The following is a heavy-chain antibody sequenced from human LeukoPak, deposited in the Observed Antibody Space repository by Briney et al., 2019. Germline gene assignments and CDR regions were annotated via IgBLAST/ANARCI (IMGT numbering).Heavy chain of an antibody. D-gene: IGHD1-26*01. Sequence: ASVKVSCKTSGYTFTSYDINWVRQATGQGLEWMGWMNPNSGNTGYAQKFQGRVTITRNTSISTAYMELSSLRSEDTAVYYCARGHLGKKWELLTGLRYYYYMDVWGKGTTVTVSS. CDR3: ARGHLGKKWELLTGLRYYYYMDV. CDR1: GYTFTSYD. V-gene: IGHV1-8*03. CDR2: MNPNSGNT. J-gene: IGHJ6*03.